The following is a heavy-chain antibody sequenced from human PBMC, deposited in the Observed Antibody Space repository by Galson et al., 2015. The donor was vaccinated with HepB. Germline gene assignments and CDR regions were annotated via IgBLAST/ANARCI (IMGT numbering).Heavy chain of an antibody. CDR1: GYSFTNYW. Sequence: QSGAEVKKPGESLKISCKGSGYSFTNYWIGWVRQMPGKGLEWMGSIYPGDSDTRYSPSFQGQVTISADKSLSTAYLQWSTLKASDTAMYYCARHYSPTGYCSSAYCYASWFDPWGQGTLVTVSS. CDR3: ARHYSPTGYCSSAYCYASWFDP. CDR2: IYPGDSDT. J-gene: IGHJ5*02. V-gene: IGHV5-51*01. D-gene: IGHD2-2*01.